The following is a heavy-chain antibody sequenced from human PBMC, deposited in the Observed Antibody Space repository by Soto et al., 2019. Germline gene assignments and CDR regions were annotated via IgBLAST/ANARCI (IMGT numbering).Heavy chain of an antibody. Sequence: GGSLRLSCAVSGLTFSSHAMGWVRQAPGKGLEWVSGISGGGGSTYYADSVKGRFTISRDNSKNTMYLQMKSLRAEDTAVYYCAKRVGDYWGQGTLVTVPQ. CDR1: GLTFSSHA. V-gene: IGHV3-23*01. J-gene: IGHJ4*02. D-gene: IGHD1-26*01. CDR2: ISGGGGST. CDR3: AKRVGDY.